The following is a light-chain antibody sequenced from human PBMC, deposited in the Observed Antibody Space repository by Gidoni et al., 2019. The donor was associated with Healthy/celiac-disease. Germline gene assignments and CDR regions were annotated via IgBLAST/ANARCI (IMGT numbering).Light chain of an antibody. Sequence: EIVLTQSPGTLSLSPGERATLSCRASQSVSSSYLAWYQQKPGQAPRLPIYGASSRATGIPDRFSGSGSGTDFTLTISRLEPEDFAVYYCQQYGSSPPYTFGQGTKVEIK. CDR1: QSVSSSY. CDR2: GAS. J-gene: IGKJ1*01. V-gene: IGKV3-20*01. CDR3: QQYGSSPPYT.